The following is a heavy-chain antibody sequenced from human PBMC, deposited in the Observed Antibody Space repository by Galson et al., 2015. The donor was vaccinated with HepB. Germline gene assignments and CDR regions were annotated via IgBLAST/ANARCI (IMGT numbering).Heavy chain of an antibody. D-gene: IGHD3-22*01. Sequence: SLRLSCAASGFTFGDYAMSWFRQAPGKGLEWVGFIRSKAYGGTTEYAASVKGRFTISRDDSKSIAYLQMNSLKTEDTAVYYCTILATWYYYDSSDRGRDAFDIWGQGTMVTVSS. J-gene: IGHJ3*02. CDR3: TILATWYYYDSSDRGRDAFDI. V-gene: IGHV3-49*03. CDR2: IRSKAYGGTT. CDR1: GFTFGDYA.